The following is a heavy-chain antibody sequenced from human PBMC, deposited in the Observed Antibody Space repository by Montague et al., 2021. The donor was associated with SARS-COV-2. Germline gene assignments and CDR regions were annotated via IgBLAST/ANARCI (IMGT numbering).Heavy chain of an antibody. D-gene: IGHD3-22*01. J-gene: IGHJ4*02. Sequence: PALMTPTQTLTLTCTFSGFSLSTSGVGVGWIRQPPGKALEWLALIYWDDDKRYSPSLKSRLTITKDTSKNQVVLTMTNMDPVDTATYYCAHSRYYYYDSSGYRVYYFDYWGQGTLVTVSS. CDR1: GFSLSTSGVG. CDR3: AHSRYYYYDSSGYRVYYFDY. V-gene: IGHV2-5*02. CDR2: IYWDDDK.